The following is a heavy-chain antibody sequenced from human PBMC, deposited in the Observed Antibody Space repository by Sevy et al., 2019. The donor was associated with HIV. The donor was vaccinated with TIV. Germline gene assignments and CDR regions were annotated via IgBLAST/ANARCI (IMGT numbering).Heavy chain of an antibody. J-gene: IGHJ4*02. CDR1: GFTFSDAA. D-gene: IGHD3-9*01. V-gene: IGHV3-73*01. Sequence: GGSLRLSCAGSGFTFSDAAIHWVRQGSGKGLEWVGRIRGKTNNYGTAYTASEKCRFPIFRDDSKDTAYLQMNSLGTEDAAMYYCSIYYDIRAFDSWGQGSLVTVSS. CDR3: SIYYDIRAFDS. CDR2: IRGKTNNYGT.